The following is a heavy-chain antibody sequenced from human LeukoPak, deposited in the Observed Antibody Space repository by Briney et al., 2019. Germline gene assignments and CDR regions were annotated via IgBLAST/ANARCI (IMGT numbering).Heavy chain of an antibody. CDR3: VRSAFHAGSGNYYDY. J-gene: IGHJ4*02. CDR1: GFTFSNYW. V-gene: IGHV3-74*03. CDR2: IDNAGSIT. D-gene: IGHD3-22*01. Sequence: GGSLRLSCAASGFTFSNYWIHWVRQAPGKGLVWVSRIDNAGSITTYADSVKGQFTISRDNAENTLYLQVNSLRVEDTAVYYCVRSAFHAGSGNYYDYWGQGTLVTVSS.